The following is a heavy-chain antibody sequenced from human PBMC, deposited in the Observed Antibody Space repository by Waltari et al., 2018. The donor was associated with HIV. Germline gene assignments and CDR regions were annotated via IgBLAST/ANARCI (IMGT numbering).Heavy chain of an antibody. V-gene: IGHV4-34*01. CDR1: GGSFSGYY. CDR3: ARGVGRVVPAAAKRRAEYFQH. J-gene: IGHJ1*01. Sequence: QVQLQQWGAGLLKPSETLSLTCAVYGGSFSGYYWSWIRQPPGKGLEWIGEINHSGSTNYNPSLKSRVTISVDTSKNQFSLKLSSVTAADTAVYYCARGVGRVVPAAAKRRAEYFQHWGQGTLVTVSS. D-gene: IGHD2-2*01. CDR2: INHSGST.